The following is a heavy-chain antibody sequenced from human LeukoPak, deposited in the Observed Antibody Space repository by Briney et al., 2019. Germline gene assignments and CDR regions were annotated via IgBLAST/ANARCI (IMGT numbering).Heavy chain of an antibody. Sequence: SETLSLTCTVSGGSISSSSYYWGWIRQPPVKVLEWIGSIYYSGSTYYNPSLKSRVTISVDTSKNQFSLKLSSVTAADTAVYYCARVEQLVRGGAFDYWGQGTLVTVSS. D-gene: IGHD6-13*01. CDR1: GGSISSSSYY. V-gene: IGHV4-39*07. CDR2: IYYSGST. J-gene: IGHJ4*02. CDR3: ARVEQLVRGGAFDY.